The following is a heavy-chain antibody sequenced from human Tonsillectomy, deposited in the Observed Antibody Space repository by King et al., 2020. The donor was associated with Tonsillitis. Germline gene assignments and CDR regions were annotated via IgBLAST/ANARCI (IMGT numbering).Heavy chain of an antibody. V-gene: IGHV4-39*07. Sequence: QLQESGPGLVKPSETLSLTCTVSGGSISNGRHYWGWIRQPPGKGLEWIGTIYYTGSTYYNPSLKSRVTVSVDTSKNQFSLKLSSVTVADTAVYYCARREQWLVWVYWGQGTLVTVSS. CDR2: IYYTGST. CDR3: ARREQWLVWVY. J-gene: IGHJ4*02. CDR1: GGSISNGRHY. D-gene: IGHD6-19*01.